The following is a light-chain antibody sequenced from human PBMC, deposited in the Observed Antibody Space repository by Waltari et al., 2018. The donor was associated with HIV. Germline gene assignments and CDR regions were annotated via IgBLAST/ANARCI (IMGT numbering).Light chain of an antibody. CDR1: QDISNY. CDR2: DAS. J-gene: IGKJ4*01. CDR3: QQYDNLPPGLT. Sequence: MTQSPSSLSASVGDRVTITCQASQDISNYLNWYQQKPGKAPKLLIYDASNLETGVPSRFSGSGSGTDFTFTISSLQPEDIATYYCQQYDNLPPGLTFGGGTKVEIK. V-gene: IGKV1-33*01.